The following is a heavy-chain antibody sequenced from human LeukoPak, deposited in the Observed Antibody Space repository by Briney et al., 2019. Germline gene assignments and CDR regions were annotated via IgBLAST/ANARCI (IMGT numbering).Heavy chain of an antibody. CDR1: GFTFDDYG. V-gene: IGHV3-20*04. J-gene: IGHJ4*02. D-gene: IGHD3-22*01. CDR3: ARGLAYYYDSSAYFLDY. Sequence: GGSLRLSCAASGFTFDDYGMSWVRQAPGKGLEWVSGINWNGGSTGYADSVKGRFTISRDNAKNSLYLQMNSLRADDTAVYYCARGLAYYYDSSAYFLDYWGQGTLVTVSS. CDR2: INWNGGST.